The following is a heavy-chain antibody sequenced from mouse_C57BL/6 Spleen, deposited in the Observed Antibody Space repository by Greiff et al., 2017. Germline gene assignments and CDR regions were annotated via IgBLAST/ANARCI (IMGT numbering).Heavy chain of an antibody. CDR2: INPNNGGT. V-gene: IGHV1-26*01. D-gene: IGHD1-1*01. Sequence: EVQLQQSGPELVKPGASVKISCKASGYPFTDYYLNWVKQSHGKSLEWIGDINPNNGGTSYNQKFKGKATLTADKSSITAYMQLSTLTSEDSAVYFCARMDYSGSAWYFDVWGTGTPVTVSS. CDR1: GYPFTDYY. CDR3: ARMDYSGSAWYFDV. J-gene: IGHJ1*03.